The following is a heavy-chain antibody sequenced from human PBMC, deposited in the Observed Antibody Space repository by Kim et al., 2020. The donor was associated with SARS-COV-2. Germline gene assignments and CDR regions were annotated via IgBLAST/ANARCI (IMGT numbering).Heavy chain of an antibody. D-gene: IGHD5-18*01. V-gene: IGHV1-18*01. CDR3: TRDLNTDTTMVFFDY. Sequence: ASVKVSCKASGYTFISYGISWVRQAPGQGLEWMGWISGYTGNTNYAKKFQGRVTMTTDTSTSTAYMELRSLRSDDTAVFYCTRDLNTDTTMVFFDYWGQATLVTVSS. J-gene: IGHJ4*02. CDR2: ISGYTGNT. CDR1: GYTFISYG.